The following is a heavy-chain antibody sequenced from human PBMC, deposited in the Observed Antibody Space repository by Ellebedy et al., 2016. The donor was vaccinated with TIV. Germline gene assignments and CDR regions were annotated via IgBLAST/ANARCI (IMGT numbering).Heavy chain of an antibody. Sequence: GGSLRLSXKGSGYSFTSYWIGWVRQMPGKGLEWMGIIYPGDSDTRYSPSFQGQVTISADKSISTAYLQWSSLKASDTAMYYCARFGYCSGGSCYPGGDYFDYWGQGTLVTVSS. J-gene: IGHJ4*02. V-gene: IGHV5-51*01. CDR1: GYSFTSYW. D-gene: IGHD2-15*01. CDR2: IYPGDSDT. CDR3: ARFGYCSGGSCYPGGDYFDY.